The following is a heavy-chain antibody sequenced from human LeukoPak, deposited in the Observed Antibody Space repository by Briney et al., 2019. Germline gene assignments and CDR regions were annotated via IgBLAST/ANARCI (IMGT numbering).Heavy chain of an antibody. CDR3: ARAGDESTGHYDSLHF. Sequence: ASVKVSCKASGYTFAENHINWVRQAPGQGPEWMGWINPKSGATDSAQQFQGRLTMTRDTSIGTASMDLSGLRLDDTGIYYCARAGDESTGHYDSLHFWGQGTMVTVSS. D-gene: IGHD2-8*02. CDR2: INPKSGAT. J-gene: IGHJ3*01. CDR1: GYTFAENH. V-gene: IGHV1-2*02.